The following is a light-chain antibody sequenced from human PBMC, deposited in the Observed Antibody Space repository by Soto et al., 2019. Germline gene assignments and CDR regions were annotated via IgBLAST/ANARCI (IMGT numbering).Light chain of an antibody. V-gene: IGKV1-39*01. CDR2: GTS. CDR1: QSINTY. CDR3: QQSYNTPWT. Sequence: DILMTQSPSSLSASVGDRVSISCRASQSINTYLNWYQQKPGKAPKLLIYGTSTLQSGVPSRFGGSGSGTVFTLTISSLQPEDFATYYCQQSYNTPWTFGQGTKVEIK. J-gene: IGKJ1*01.